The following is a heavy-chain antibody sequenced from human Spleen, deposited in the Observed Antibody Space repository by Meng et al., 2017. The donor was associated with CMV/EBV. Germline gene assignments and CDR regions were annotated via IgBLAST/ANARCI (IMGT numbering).Heavy chain of an antibody. D-gene: IGHD1-1*01. CDR1: GFTFSSYS. V-gene: IGHV3-48*01. Sequence: GESLKISCAASGFTFSSYSMNWVRQAPGKGLEWVSYISSSSSTIYYADSVKGRFSISRDNSKSTLYLQMNNLRAEDTAIYYCAKDPGLQLWNDYWGQGTLVTVSS. J-gene: IGHJ4*02. CDR2: ISSSSSTI. CDR3: AKDPGLQLWNDY.